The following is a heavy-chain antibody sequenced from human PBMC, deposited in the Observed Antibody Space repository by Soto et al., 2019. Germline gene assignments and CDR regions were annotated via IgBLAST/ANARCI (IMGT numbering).Heavy chain of an antibody. V-gene: IGHV3-15*02. CDR2: IKSEIDGGTT. CDR1: GFTFSSTW. J-gene: IGHJ4*02. Sequence: EVQLVESGGTLVKPGGSLRLSCAASGFTFSSTWMNWVRQAPGKGLEWVGHIKSEIDGGTTDYAAPVKGRFTISRDDSKNTLYLQMNSLKTGDTAVYFCTTFFDLYWGQGTLVTVSS. D-gene: IGHD3-3*01. CDR3: TTFFDLY.